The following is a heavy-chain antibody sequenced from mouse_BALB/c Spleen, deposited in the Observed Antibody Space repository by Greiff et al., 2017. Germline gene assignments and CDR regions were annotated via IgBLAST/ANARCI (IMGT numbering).Heavy chain of an antibody. V-gene: IGHV1S135*01. CDR1: GYAFTSYN. CDR3: VPYGNHGGFAY. CDR2: IDPYNGGT. Sequence: QLQESGPELVKPGASVKVSCKASGYAFTSYNMYWVKQSHGKSLEWIGYIDPYNGGTSYNQKFKGKATLTVDKSSSTAYMHLNSLTSEDSAVYYCVPYGNHGGFAYWGQGTLVTVSA. D-gene: IGHD2-10*02. J-gene: IGHJ3*01.